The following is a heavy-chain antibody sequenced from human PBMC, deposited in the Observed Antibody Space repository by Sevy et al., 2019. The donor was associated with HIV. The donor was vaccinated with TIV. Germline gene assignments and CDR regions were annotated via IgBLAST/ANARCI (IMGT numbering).Heavy chain of an antibody. Sequence: GGSLRLSCAASGFTFSNAWMNWVRQAPGKGLEWVGRIKSKTDGGTTDYAAHVKGRFTIPIDDSKNTLYLQMNSLKTEDTAVYYCTSEHIFPYCTNGVCYIYWGQGTLVTVSS. J-gene: IGHJ4*02. CDR3: TSEHIFPYCTNGVCYIY. D-gene: IGHD2-8*01. CDR1: GFTFSNAW. V-gene: IGHV3-15*07. CDR2: IKSKTDGGTT.